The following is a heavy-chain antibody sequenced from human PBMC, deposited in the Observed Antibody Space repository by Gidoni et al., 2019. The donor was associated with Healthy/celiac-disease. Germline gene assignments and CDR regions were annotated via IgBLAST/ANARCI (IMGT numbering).Heavy chain of an antibody. Sequence: EVQLVESGGGLVQPGGSLSLSCAASGFTFSSYEMNWVRQAPGKGLEWVSYISSSGSTIYYADSVKGRFTISRDNAKNSLYLQMNSLRAEDTAVYYCARGEESGGSCYWGQGTLVTVSS. J-gene: IGHJ4*02. V-gene: IGHV3-48*03. CDR3: ARGEESGGSCY. CDR1: GFTFSSYE. D-gene: IGHD2-15*01. CDR2: ISSSGSTI.